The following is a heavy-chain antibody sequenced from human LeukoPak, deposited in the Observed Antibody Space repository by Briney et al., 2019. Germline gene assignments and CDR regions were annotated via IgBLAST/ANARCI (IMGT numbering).Heavy chain of an antibody. D-gene: IGHD3-9*01. J-gene: IGHJ4*02. CDR3: ARDRDDDILTQPYY. V-gene: IGHV1-18*01. CDR2: ISAYNGNT. Sequence: ASVTVSCKASGYTFTSYGTSWVRQAPGQGLEWMGWISAYNGNTNYAQKLRGRVTMTTDTSTSTAYMELRSLRSDDTAVYYCARDRDDDILTQPYYWGQGTLVTVSS. CDR1: GYTFTSYG.